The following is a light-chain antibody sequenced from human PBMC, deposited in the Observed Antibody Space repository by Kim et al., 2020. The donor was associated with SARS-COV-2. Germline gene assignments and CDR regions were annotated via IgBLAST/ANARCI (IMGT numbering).Light chain of an antibody. CDR2: QDS. Sequence: SYELTQPPSVSVSPGQTASITCSGDKLGDKYACWHQQKPGQSPVLVIYQDSKRTSGIPERFSGSNSGNTATLTISGTQAMDEADYYCQAWDSSTAVFGTGTKVTVL. J-gene: IGLJ1*01. CDR1: KLGDKY. V-gene: IGLV3-1*01. CDR3: QAWDSSTAV.